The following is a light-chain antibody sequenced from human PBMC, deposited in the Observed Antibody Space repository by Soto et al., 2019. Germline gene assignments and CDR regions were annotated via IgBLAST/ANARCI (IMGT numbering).Light chain of an antibody. V-gene: IGKV3-20*01. CDR1: QSISIIF. CDR2: DAF. J-gene: IGKJ1*01. CDR3: QQGT. Sequence: EIVLTQSPGTLSLSPGERATLSCRASQSISIIFLAWYQQKAGQAPRLLIYDAFSRASGIPARFSGSGSGTDFTLTISSLEPEDFAVYFCQQGTFGQGTKVDIK.